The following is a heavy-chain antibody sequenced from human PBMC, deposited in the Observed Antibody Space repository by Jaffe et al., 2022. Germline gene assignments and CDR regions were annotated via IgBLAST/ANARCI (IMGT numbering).Heavy chain of an antibody. J-gene: IGHJ5*02. CDR1: GGTFSSYA. V-gene: IGHV1-69*01. D-gene: IGHD1-1*01. CDR3: ARDSDSSVQLERRYNWFDP. CDR2: IIPIFGTA. Sequence: QVQLVQSGAEVKKPGSSVKVSCKASGGTFSSYAISWVRQAPGQGLEWMGGIIPIFGTANYAQKFQGRVTITADESTSTAYMELSSLRSEDTAVYYCARDSDSSVQLERRYNWFDPWGQGTLVTVSS.